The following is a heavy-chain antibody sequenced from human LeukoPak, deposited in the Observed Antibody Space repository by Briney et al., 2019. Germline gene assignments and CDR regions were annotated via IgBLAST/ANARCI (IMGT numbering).Heavy chain of an antibody. CDR1: GGSISSSSYY. D-gene: IGHD6-19*01. J-gene: IGHJ4*02. V-gene: IGHV4-39*01. CDR2: IYYSGST. CDR3: ARQHEWLVYFDY. Sequence: PSETLSLTCTVSGGSISSSSYYWGWIRQPPGKGLEWIGSIYYSGSTYYNPSLKSRVTISIDTSNNQFSLKLTSVPAADTAVYYCARQHEWLVYFDYWGQGTLVTVSS.